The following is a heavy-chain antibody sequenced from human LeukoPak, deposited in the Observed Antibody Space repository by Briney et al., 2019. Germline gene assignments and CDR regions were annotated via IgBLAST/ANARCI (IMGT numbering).Heavy chain of an antibody. CDR1: GFTVSFNY. CDR3: ARAQWRTYSYYYMDV. CDR2: IYSGGST. V-gene: IGHV3-53*01. D-gene: IGHD6-19*01. J-gene: IGHJ6*03. Sequence: QPGGSLRLSCAASGFTVSFNYMSWVRQAPGKGLEWISVIYSGGSTYYADSVKGRLTISRDDSKNTLYLQMNSLRAEDTAIYYCARAQWRTYSYYYMDVWGKGTTVTVSS.